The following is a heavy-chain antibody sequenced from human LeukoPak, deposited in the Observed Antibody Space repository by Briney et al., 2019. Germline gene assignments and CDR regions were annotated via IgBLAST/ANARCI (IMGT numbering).Heavy chain of an antibody. D-gene: IGHD3-22*01. Sequence: SVKLSCKASGGTFSSYAISWLRQAPGQGLEWMGGIIPIFGTANYAQKFQGRVTITTDESTSTAYMELSSLRSEDTAVYYCAGVTMIPRHAFDILGQGTMVTVSS. CDR2: IIPIFGTA. J-gene: IGHJ3*02. V-gene: IGHV1-69*05. CDR1: GGTFSSYA. CDR3: AGVTMIPRHAFDI.